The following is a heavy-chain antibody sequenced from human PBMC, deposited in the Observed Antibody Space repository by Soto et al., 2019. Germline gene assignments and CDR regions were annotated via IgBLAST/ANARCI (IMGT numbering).Heavy chain of an antibody. J-gene: IGHJ3*01. Sequence: SETLSLTCTVSGGSISRYYWNWIRQPPGKGLEWIGYIYYSGSTNYNPSLKSRVTISVDTSKNQFSLRLSSVTAADTAVYYCARVWGGAFDFWGQGTMVTVSS. D-gene: IGHD3-10*01. CDR2: IYYSGST. CDR1: GGSISRYY. CDR3: ARVWGGAFDF. V-gene: IGHV4-59*01.